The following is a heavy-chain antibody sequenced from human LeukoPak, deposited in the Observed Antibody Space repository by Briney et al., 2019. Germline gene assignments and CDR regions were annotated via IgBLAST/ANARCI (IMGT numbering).Heavy chain of an antibody. J-gene: IGHJ5*02. CDR2: IKSKTDGGTI. Sequence: GGSLRLSCAASGFTFSNAWMSWVRQAPGKGLEWAGRIKSKTDGGTIDYAAPVKGRFTISRDDSKNTLYLQMNSLKSEDTAVYYCTTIAGDYPLSWGQGTLVTVSS. D-gene: IGHD4-17*01. V-gene: IGHV3-15*01. CDR3: TTIAGDYPLS. CDR1: GFTFSNAW.